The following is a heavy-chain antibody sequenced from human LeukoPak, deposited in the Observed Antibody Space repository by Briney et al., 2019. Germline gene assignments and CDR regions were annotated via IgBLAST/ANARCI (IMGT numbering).Heavy chain of an antibody. CDR3: AKSLVSDS. J-gene: IGHJ4*02. CDR2: ISSTGSTI. CDR1: GFTFSGSA. Sequence: GGSLRLSCAGSGFTFSGSAMNWVRQAPGKGLEWISSISSTGSTIYYADSLKGRFTISRDNAKNSLYLQMNSLRDEDTAVYYCAKSLVSDSWGQGTLVTVSS. D-gene: IGHD3-16*01. V-gene: IGHV3-48*02.